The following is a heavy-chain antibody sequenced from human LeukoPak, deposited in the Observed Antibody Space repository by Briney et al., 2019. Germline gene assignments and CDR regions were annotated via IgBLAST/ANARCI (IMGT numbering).Heavy chain of an antibody. V-gene: IGHV4-59*08. CDR3: ARVRSSRHPAFDI. CDR2: IYYSGST. Sequence: SETLSLTCTVSGGSISSYYWSWIRQPPGKGLEWIGYIYYSGSTNYIPSLKSRVTISVDTSKNQFSLKLSSVTAADTAVYYCARVRSSRHPAFDIWGQGTMVTVSS. D-gene: IGHD6-13*01. CDR1: GGSISSYY. J-gene: IGHJ3*02.